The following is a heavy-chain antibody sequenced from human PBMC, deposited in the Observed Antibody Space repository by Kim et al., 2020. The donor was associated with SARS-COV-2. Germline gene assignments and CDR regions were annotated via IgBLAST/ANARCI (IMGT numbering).Heavy chain of an antibody. CDR1: GDSLSSDY. V-gene: IGHV4-4*07. D-gene: IGHD3-16*02. J-gene: IGHJ4*02. CDR2: IYTSGRT. Sequence: SETLSLTCTVSGDSLSSDYWSWNRQPAGKGLERIGRIYTSGRTNYNPSLQSRVTMSVDMSKNQFSLKLSSVTAADTAVYYCASALGHWGQGTLVTVSS. CDR3: ASALGH.